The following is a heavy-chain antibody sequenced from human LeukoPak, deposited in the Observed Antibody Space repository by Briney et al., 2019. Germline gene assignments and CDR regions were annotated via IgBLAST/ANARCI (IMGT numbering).Heavy chain of an antibody. CDR3: ARDLRGAPRTRYCSGGTCYSSYYYYMDV. CDR2: IYYSGST. V-gene: IGHV4-59*01. J-gene: IGHJ6*03. CDR1: GGSISSYY. D-gene: IGHD2-15*01. Sequence: SETLSLTCTVSGGSISSYYWSWIRQPPGKGLEWIGYIYYSGSTNYNPSFKSRVTISVDTSKNQFSLKLSSVTAADTAVYYCARDLRGAPRTRYCSGGTCYSSYYYYMDVWGKGTTVTVSS.